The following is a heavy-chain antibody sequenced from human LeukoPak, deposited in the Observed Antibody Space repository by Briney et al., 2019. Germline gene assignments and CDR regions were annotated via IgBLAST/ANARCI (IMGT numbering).Heavy chain of an antibody. V-gene: IGHV3-7*01. J-gene: IGHJ4*02. CDR1: GFTFSSYW. CDR3: AREVSREVLYFDY. D-gene: IGHD5/OR15-5a*01. Sequence: GGSLRLSCAASGFTFSSYWMSGVRQAPGKGLEGVANRKQDGREKDYVDSVKGRSTISRHNAKHSLYLQMNSLRAEDTAVYYCAREVSREVLYFDYWGQGTLVTVSS. CDR2: RKQDGREK.